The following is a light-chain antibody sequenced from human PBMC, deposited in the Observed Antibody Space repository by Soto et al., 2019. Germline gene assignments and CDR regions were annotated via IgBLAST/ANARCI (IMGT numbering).Light chain of an antibody. Sequence: DIVMTQSPLSLPVTPGEPASISCRSSQSLLQSNGYNYLDWYLQKPGQSPQLLIYLGSNRASGVPDRFSGSGSGTDFTLKISRVEAEDVGVYYCMQPLQSWTFGQATKVDIK. J-gene: IGKJ1*01. CDR2: LGS. CDR3: MQPLQSWT. CDR1: QSLLQSNGYNY. V-gene: IGKV2-28*01.